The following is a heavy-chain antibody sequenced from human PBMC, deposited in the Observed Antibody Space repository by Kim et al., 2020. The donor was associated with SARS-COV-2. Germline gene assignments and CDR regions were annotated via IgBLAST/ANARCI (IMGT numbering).Heavy chain of an antibody. CDR1: GFTFSSYI. J-gene: IGHJ3*02. Sequence: GGSLRLSCAASGFTFSSYIMNWVRQAPGKGLEWVSSISTSSLYLYYADSVKGRFTVSRDNARNSLYLQMNSLRAEDTAVYYCARVGPRDAFDIWGQGTMVTVSS. D-gene: IGHD1-26*01. CDR3: ARVGPRDAFDI. CDR2: ISTSSLYL. V-gene: IGHV3-21*01.